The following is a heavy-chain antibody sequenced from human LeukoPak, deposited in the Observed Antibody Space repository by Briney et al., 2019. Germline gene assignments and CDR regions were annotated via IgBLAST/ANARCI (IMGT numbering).Heavy chain of an antibody. V-gene: IGHV3-66*02. Sequence: GGSLRLSCAASGFTVSSNYMSWVRQAPGKGLEWVSVIYSGGSTYYADSVKGRFTISRDNSKNTLYLQMNSLRAEDTAVYYCERGDYKYYYYMDVWGKGTTVTVSS. D-gene: IGHD4-11*01. CDR2: IYSGGST. CDR3: ERGDYKYYYYMDV. J-gene: IGHJ6*03. CDR1: GFTVSSNY.